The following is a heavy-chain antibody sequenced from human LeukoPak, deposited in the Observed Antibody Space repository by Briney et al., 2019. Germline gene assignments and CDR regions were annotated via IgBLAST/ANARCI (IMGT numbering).Heavy chain of an antibody. CDR2: ISSSSSYI. CDR1: GFTFSSYS. J-gene: IGHJ3*02. V-gene: IGHV3-21*01. Sequence: GGSLRLSCAASGFTFSSYSMNWVRQAPGKGLEWVSSISSSSSYIYYADSVKGRFTISGDNAKNSLYLQMNSLRAEDTAVYYCARALMIVVVNDAFDIWGQGTMVTVSS. D-gene: IGHD3-22*01. CDR3: ARALMIVVVNDAFDI.